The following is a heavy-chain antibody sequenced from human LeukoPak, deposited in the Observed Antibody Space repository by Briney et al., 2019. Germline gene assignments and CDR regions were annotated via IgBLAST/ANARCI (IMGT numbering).Heavy chain of an antibody. CDR2: IYHSGST. V-gene: IGHV4-38-2*02. CDR3: ARTRYYYNSRSYGAPYYFDY. D-gene: IGHD3-10*01. Sequence: SETLPLTCIVSGYSISSNYYWGWIRQPPGKGLEWIGSIYHSGSTYYNPSLKSRVTISVDTSKNQFSLKLSSVTAADTAVYYCARTRYYYNSRSYGAPYYFDYWGQGTLVTVSS. CDR1: GYSISSNYY. J-gene: IGHJ4*02.